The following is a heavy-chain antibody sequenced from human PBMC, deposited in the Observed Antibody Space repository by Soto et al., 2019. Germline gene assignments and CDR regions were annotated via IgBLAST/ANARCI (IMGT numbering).Heavy chain of an antibody. Sequence: GGSLRLSCAASGFTFSSYGMHWVRQAPGKGLEWVAVISYDGSNKYYADSVKGRFTISRDNSKNTLYLQMNSLRAEDTAVYYCAKDPYNWNDGTWFDYWGQGTLVTVSS. V-gene: IGHV3-30*18. CDR3: AKDPYNWNDGTWFDY. J-gene: IGHJ4*02. CDR2: ISYDGSNK. CDR1: GFTFSSYG. D-gene: IGHD1-20*01.